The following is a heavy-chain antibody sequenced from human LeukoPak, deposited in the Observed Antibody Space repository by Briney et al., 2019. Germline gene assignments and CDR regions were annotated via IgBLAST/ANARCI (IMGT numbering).Heavy chain of an antibody. J-gene: IGHJ4*02. V-gene: IGHV3-30*04. D-gene: IGHD3-22*01. CDR3: AKRGVVIRVILVGFHKAAYYFDS. CDR2: ISYDGSNK. Sequence: GRSLRLSCAASGFTFSSYAMHWVRQAPGKGLEWVAVISYDGSNKYYADSVKGRFTISRDNSKNTLYLQMNSLRAEDTAVYFCAKRGVVIRVILVGFHKAAYYFDSWGQGALVTVSS. CDR1: GFTFSSYA.